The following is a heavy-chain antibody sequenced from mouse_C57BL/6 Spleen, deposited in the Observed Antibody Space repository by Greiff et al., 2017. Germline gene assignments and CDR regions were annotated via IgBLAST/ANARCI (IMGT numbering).Heavy chain of an antibody. J-gene: IGHJ4*01. CDR1: GFSLTSYG. V-gene: IGHV2-5*01. CDR3: AKRDKDYYAMDY. CDR2: IWRGGST. Sequence: VQLQESGPGLVQPSQSLSITCTVSGFSLTSYGVHWVRQSPGKGLEWLGVIWRGGSTDYNAAFMSRLSITKDNSKSQVFFKMNSLQADDTAIYYCAKRDKDYYAMDYWGQGTSVTVSS.